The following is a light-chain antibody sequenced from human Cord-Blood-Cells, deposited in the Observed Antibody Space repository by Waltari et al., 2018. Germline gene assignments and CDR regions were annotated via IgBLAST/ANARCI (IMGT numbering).Light chain of an antibody. V-gene: IGLV2-11*01. J-gene: IGLJ2*01. CDR1: SSDVGGYNY. CDR2: DVS. Sequence: QSALTQPRSVSGSPGQSVTISCPGTSSDVGGYNYVPWYQQHPGKAPKFMIYDVSKAPSGVPERFSHSQSRNTASLIIAGVQPENGADDCCCSYAGSYTLVFGGGTKLTVL. CDR3: CSYAGSYTLV.